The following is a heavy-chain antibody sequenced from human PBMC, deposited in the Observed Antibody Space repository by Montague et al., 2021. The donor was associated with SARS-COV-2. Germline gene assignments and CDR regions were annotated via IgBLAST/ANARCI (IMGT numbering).Heavy chain of an antibody. CDR2: VYRSGDT. CDR1: GDSTNSGSYY. D-gene: IGHD1-26*01. CDR3: GRGLVGFAGRWP. V-gene: IGHV4-61*02. Sequence: TLSLTCTVSGDSTNSGSYYWSWLRQPAGKGLEWIGRVYRSGDTNYHPSLESRLSISIGTSKNQISLRLTSVTAADTGVYYCGRGLVGFAGRWPWGHGTMVTVS. J-gene: IGHJ3*01.